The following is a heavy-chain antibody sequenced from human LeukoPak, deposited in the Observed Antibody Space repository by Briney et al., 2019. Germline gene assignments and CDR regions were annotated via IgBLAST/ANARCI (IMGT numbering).Heavy chain of an antibody. CDR2: INHSGST. Sequence: SETLSLTCAVYGGSFSGYYWSWLRQPPGKGLEWIGEINHSGSTNYNPSPKSRVTISVDTPKNQFSLKLSSVTAADTAVYYCARLNCSSTSCYGDYWGQGTLVTVSS. J-gene: IGHJ4*02. CDR3: ARLNCSSTSCYGDY. D-gene: IGHD2-2*01. CDR1: GGSFSGYY. V-gene: IGHV4-34*01.